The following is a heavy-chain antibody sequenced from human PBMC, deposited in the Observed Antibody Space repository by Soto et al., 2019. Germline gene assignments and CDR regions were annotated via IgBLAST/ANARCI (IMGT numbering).Heavy chain of an antibody. CDR3: AKVSSVGWLPRDYYYGMDV. CDR2: ISYDGSNK. CDR1: GFTFSDYY. J-gene: IGHJ6*02. D-gene: IGHD5-12*01. Sequence: PGGSLRLSCAASGFTFSDYYMSWIRQAPGKGLEWVAVISYDGSNKYYADSVKGRFTISRDNSKNTLYLQMNSLRAEDTAVYYCAKVSSVGWLPRDYYYGMDVWGQGTTVT. V-gene: IGHV3-30*18.